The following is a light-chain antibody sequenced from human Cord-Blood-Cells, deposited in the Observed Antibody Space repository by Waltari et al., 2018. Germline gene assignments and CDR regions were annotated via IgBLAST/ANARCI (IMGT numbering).Light chain of an antibody. CDR3: SSYTSSSTWV. CDR1: SSDVGGDNN. Sequence: QSALTQPASVSGSPGQSITISCPGTSSDVGGDNNVSWYQQHPGKAPKLMIYDVSKRPSGVSNRFSGSKSGNPASLTISGLQAEDEADYYCSSYTSSSTWVFGGGTKLTVL. J-gene: IGLJ3*02. CDR2: DVS. V-gene: IGLV2-14*01.